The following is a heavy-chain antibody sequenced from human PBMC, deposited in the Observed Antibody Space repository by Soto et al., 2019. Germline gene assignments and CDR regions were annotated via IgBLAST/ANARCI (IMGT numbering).Heavy chain of an antibody. Sequence: QVQLVQSGAEMKKPGSSVKVSCRASGGAFRTYGFSWVRQAPGQGLEWMGVIIPILRTADYAQKFQGRVSITADESTSTVYMELRRLTSDDTAMYFCARDYDDSSGYFSGWGRGTLVTVSS. J-gene: IGHJ4*02. D-gene: IGHD3-22*01. CDR2: IIPILRTA. V-gene: IGHV1-69*12. CDR3: ARDYDDSSGYFSG. CDR1: GGAFRTYG.